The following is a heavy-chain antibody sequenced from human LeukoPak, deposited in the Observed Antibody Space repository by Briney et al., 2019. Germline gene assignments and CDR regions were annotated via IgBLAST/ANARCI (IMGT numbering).Heavy chain of an antibody. CDR2: IYSGGST. V-gene: IGHV3-66*02. CDR3: ARGSVDSSSFDY. Sequence: GGSLRLSCAASGFTVSSNYMSWVRQAPGKGLEWVSVIYSGGSTYYADSVKGRFTISRDNSKDTLYLQMNSLRAEDTAVYYCARGSVDSSSFDYWGQGTLVTVSS. J-gene: IGHJ4*02. CDR1: GFTVSSNY. D-gene: IGHD3-22*01.